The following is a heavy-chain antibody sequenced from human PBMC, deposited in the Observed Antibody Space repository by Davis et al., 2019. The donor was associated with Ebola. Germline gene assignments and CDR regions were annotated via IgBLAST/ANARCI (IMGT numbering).Heavy chain of an antibody. Sequence: PGGSLRLSCAASGFTFSSYSMNWVRQAPGKGLEWVSCISSTSSYIYYADSVKGRFTISRDNAKNSLYLQMNSLRAEDTAVYYCARGYLYGSGNHFSSPDSWGQGTLVTVSS. V-gene: IGHV3-21*01. CDR3: ARGYLYGSGNHFSSPDS. J-gene: IGHJ5*01. CDR1: GFTFSSYS. CDR2: ISSTSSYI. D-gene: IGHD3-10*01.